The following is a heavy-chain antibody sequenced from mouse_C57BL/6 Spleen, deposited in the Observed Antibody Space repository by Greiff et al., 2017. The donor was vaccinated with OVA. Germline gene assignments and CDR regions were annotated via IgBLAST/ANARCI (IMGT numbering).Heavy chain of an antibody. V-gene: IGHV3-6*01. CDR2: ISYDGSN. D-gene: IGHD4-1*02. Sequence: EVKLVESGPGLVKPSQSLSLTCSVTGYSITSGYYWNWIRQFPGNKLEWMGYISYDGSNNYNPSLKNRISITRDTSKNQFFLKLNSVTTEDTATYYCARDSQLLYYAMDYWGQGTSVTVSS. CDR1: GYSITSGYY. CDR3: ARDSQLLYYAMDY. J-gene: IGHJ4*01.